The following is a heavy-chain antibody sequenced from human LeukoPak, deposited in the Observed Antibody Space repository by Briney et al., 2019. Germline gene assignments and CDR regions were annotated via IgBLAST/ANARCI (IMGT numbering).Heavy chain of an antibody. D-gene: IGHD6-19*01. CDR1: GGSISSYY. CDR2: IYTSGST. Sequence: SETLSLTCTVSGGSISSYYWSWIRQPAGKGLEWIGRIYTSGSTNCNPPLKSRVTMSVDTSKNQFSLKLSSVTAADTAVYYCAREYSSGWVFDYWGQGTLVTVSS. V-gene: IGHV4-4*07. CDR3: AREYSSGWVFDY. J-gene: IGHJ4*02.